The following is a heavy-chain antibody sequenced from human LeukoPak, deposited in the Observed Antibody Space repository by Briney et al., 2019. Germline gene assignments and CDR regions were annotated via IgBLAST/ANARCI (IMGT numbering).Heavy chain of an antibody. D-gene: IGHD6-13*01. V-gene: IGHV3-23*01. Sequence: GGSLRLSCTASGFIFNLYAMSWVRQAPVKGLEWVSGISGSGTYTYYADSVRGRFTISRDNSKNTLYLQMNSLRAEDTAVYYCAEVREADGDFWGQGTLVTVSS. CDR2: ISGSGTYT. J-gene: IGHJ4*02. CDR3: AEVREADGDF. CDR1: GFIFNLYA.